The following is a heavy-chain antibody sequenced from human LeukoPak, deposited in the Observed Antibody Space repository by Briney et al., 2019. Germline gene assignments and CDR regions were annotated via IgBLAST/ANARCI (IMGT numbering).Heavy chain of an antibody. CDR2: INQDGSEK. Sequence: PGGSLRLSCAASRFSFRSYWMSWVRQAPGKGLEWVANINQDGSEKYYVDSVKGRFTISRDNAKNSLYLQMNSLRAEDTTVYYCATNSDYWGQGTRVTVSS. J-gene: IGHJ4*02. V-gene: IGHV3-7*02. CDR1: RFSFRSYW. CDR3: ATNSDY.